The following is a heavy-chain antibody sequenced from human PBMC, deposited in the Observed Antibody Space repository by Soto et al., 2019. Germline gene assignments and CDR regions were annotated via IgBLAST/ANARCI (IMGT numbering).Heavy chain of an antibody. CDR1: GFTVSSNY. V-gene: IGHV3-23*04. CDR3: AKDSWSIFGVPAGEYYAMDV. J-gene: IGHJ6*02. Sequence: EVQLVESGGGLIQPGGSLRLSCTASGFTVSSNYMSWVRQAPGKGLEWVSAISGSGGTTYYSDSVKGRFTISRDNSKNTVYLQMNDLRVEDAAEYFCAKDSWSIFGVPAGEYYAMDVWGQGTTVTVSS. D-gene: IGHD3-3*01. CDR2: ISGSGGTT.